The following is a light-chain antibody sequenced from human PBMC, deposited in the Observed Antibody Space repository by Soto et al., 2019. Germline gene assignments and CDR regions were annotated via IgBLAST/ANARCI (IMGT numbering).Light chain of an antibody. CDR3: QHYYDIPLT. CDR2: WAS. J-gene: IGKJ4*01. V-gene: IGKV4-1*01. CDR1: QSVLYSSSNRNC. Sequence: DIVMTQSPDSLAVSLGERATINCKSSQSVLYSSSNRNCLAWYQQKPGQPPKLLISWASTRESGVPDRFSGXXXXXXFTLTISSLQAEDVAVYYCQHYYDIPLTFGGGTKVEIK.